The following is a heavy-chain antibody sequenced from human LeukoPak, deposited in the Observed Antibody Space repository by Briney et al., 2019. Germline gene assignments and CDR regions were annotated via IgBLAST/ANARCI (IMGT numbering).Heavy chain of an antibody. CDR3: ARAPSTQAFDI. Sequence: SETLSLTCTVSGGSISNYYWSWIRQPPGKGLEWIGYIYYSGTTNYNPSLKSRVTMSVDTSKNQFSLKLSSVTAADTAVYYCARAPSTQAFDIWGQGTMVTVSS. CDR2: IYYSGTT. CDR1: GGSISNYY. V-gene: IGHV4-59*12. J-gene: IGHJ3*02.